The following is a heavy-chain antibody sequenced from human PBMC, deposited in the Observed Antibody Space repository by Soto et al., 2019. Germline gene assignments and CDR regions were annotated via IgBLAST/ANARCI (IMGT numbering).Heavy chain of an antibody. CDR3: ARGHYYYGMDV. CDR1: NGSVSSGSHS. V-gene: IGHV4-30-2*01. Sequence: SETLSLTCTVSNGSVSSGSHSWSWFRQPPGKGLEWIGYIYYIGTTYYTPSLKSRLTMSMDRANDHFSLNLTSVTAADTAVYFCARGHYYYGMDVRGQGTTVTVSS. CDR2: IYYIGTT. J-gene: IGHJ6*02.